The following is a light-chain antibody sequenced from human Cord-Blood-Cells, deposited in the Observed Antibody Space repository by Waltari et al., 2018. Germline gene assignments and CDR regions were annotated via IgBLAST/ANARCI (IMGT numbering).Light chain of an antibody. J-gene: IGKJ1*01. CDR2: DAS. CDR3: QQYGSSRT. Sequence: IEFTQSPATLSLSPGERGTLSCRARQSVSSYLAGYQQKPGQAPRLLIYDASNRATGIPARFSGSRSGTDFTLTISSLEPEDFAVYYCQQYGSSRTFGQGTKVEIK. V-gene: IGKV3-11*01. CDR1: QSVSSY.